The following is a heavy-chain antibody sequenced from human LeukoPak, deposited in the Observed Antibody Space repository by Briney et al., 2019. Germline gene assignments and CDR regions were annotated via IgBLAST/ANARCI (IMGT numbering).Heavy chain of an antibody. D-gene: IGHD6-19*01. CDR2: IIPIFGTA. CDR3: ARDPPLASTSNAFDI. J-gene: IGHJ3*02. CDR1: GGTFSSYA. Sequence: SVKVSCKASGGTFSSYAISWVRQAPGQGLECMGGIIPIFGTANYAQKFRDRVTITADKFTSTAYMELSSLSSEDTAVYYCARDPPLASTSNAFDIWGQGTMVTVSS. V-gene: IGHV1-69*06.